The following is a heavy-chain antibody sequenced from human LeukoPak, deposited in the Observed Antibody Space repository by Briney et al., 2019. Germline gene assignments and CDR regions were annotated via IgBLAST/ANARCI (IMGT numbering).Heavy chain of an antibody. Sequence: SETLSLTCAVYGGSFSGYYWSWIRQPPGKGLEWIGEINHSGSTNYNPSLKSRVTISVDRSKNQFSLKLSSVTAADTAVYYCARAVKWFDPWGQGTLVTVSS. V-gene: IGHV4-34*01. CDR1: GGSFSGYY. CDR2: INHSGST. J-gene: IGHJ5*02. CDR3: ARAVKWFDP.